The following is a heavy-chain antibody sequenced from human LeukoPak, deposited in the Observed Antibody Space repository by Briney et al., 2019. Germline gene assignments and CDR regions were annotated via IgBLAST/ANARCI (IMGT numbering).Heavy chain of an antibody. J-gene: IGHJ4*02. V-gene: IGHV1-69*05. D-gene: IGHD6-19*01. Sequence: RASVKVSCKASGYTFTGYYMHWVRQAPGQGLEWMGGIIPIFGTANYAQKFQGRVTITTDESTSTAYMELSSLRSEDTAVYYCASSQPYSSGWTLGYWGQGTLVTVSS. CDR3: ASSQPYSSGWTLGY. CDR1: GYTFTGYY. CDR2: IIPIFGTA.